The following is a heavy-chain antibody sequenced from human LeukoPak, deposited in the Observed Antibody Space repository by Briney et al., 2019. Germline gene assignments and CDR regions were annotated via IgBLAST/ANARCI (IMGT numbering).Heavy chain of an antibody. CDR1: GYTFTTYG. J-gene: IGHJ6*03. D-gene: IGHD3-10*01. CDR2: ISTYDDNI. CDR3: ARVESMIRGPYMDV. V-gene: IGHV1-18*01. Sequence: ASVKVSCKASGYTFTTYGLSWVRQAPGQGLEWLGWISTYDDNIKYAQSLQGRLTLTIDTSTSTAYMELRSLTSDDTAVYYCARVESMIRGPYMDVWGKGTTVTVSS.